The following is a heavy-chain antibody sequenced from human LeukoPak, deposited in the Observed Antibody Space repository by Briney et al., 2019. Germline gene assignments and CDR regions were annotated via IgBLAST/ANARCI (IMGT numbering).Heavy chain of an antibody. Sequence: AGGSLRLSCAASGFTFSSYAMSWVRQAPGKGLEWVSVSGSGGSTYYADSVKGRFTISRDNSKNTLYLQMNSLRAEDTAVYYCAKRASGGYYYFDHWGQGTLVTVSS. CDR3: AKRASGGYYYFDH. J-gene: IGHJ4*02. CDR2: SGSGGST. CDR1: GFTFSSYA. V-gene: IGHV3-23*01. D-gene: IGHD3-10*01.